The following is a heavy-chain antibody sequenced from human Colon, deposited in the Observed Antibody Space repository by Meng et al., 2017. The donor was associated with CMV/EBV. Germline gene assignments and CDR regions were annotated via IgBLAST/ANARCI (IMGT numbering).Heavy chain of an antibody. CDR1: GYTVNGHY. Sequence: QVQRVDAATEGKRPGASVKVSGKTSGYTVNGHYIHCVRQAPGQWLEWMGRINPSTGDTNYAQKFQGRVTMTSDTSITTAYMELNRLTSDDTAVYYCAASSQGDFDYWGQGTLVTVSS. V-gene: IGHV1-2*02. CDR3: AASSQGDFDY. D-gene: IGHD2-2*01. J-gene: IGHJ4*02. CDR2: INPSTGDT.